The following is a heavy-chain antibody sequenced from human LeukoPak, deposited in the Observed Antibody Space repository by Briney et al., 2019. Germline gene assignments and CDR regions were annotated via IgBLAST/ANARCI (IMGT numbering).Heavy chain of an antibody. Sequence: GGSLRLSCTVSGFTVSSNSMSWVRQAPGKGLEWVSFIYSDNTHYSDSVKGRFTISRDNAKNSLYLQMNSLRAEDTAVYYCARDRGTAMGPNWFDPWGQGTLVTVSS. D-gene: IGHD5-18*01. V-gene: IGHV3-53*01. J-gene: IGHJ5*02. CDR3: ARDRGTAMGPNWFDP. CDR2: IYSDNT. CDR1: GFTVSSNS.